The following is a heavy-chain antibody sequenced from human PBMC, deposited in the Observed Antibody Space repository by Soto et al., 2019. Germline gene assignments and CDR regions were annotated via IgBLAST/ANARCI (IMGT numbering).Heavy chain of an antibody. V-gene: IGHV1-3*05. D-gene: IGHD3-16*02. CDR2: IKPANGNT. CDR1: GYTFTAYA. CDR3: TRSAISPYGGLIGPFDY. J-gene: IGHJ4*02. Sequence: VQLAQSGAEERKPGASVKVSCEATGYTFTAYALHWVRQAPGQRLEWMGWIKPANGNTKYSQRVQGTLTITSDTSANTMYMELSSLTSEDTAMYYCTRSAISPYGGLIGPFDYWGQGNLVAVSS.